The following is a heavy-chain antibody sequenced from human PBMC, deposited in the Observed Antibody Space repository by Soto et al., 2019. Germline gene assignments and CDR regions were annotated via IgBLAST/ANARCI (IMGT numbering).Heavy chain of an antibody. CDR1: GGSISSSSYY. J-gene: IGHJ5*02. CDR2: IYYSGST. D-gene: IGHD3-22*01. CDR3: ARVYYYDSRQYWFDP. V-gene: IGHV4-39*07. Sequence: PSETLSLTCTVSGGSISSSSYYWGWIRQPPGKGLEWIGSIYYSGSTYYNPSLKSRVTISVDTSKNQFSLKLSSVTAADTAVYYCARVYYYDSRQYWFDPWGQGTLVTVSS.